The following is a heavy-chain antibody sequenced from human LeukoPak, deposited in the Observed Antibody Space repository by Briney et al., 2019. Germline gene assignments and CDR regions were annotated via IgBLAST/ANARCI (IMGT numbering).Heavy chain of an antibody. Sequence: GGSLRLSCAASGFTFSSYWMSRVRQAPGKGLEWVANIKQDGSEKYYVDSVKGRFTISRDNAKLYLQMNSLRAEDTAVYYCARAFGAPAGTNYWGQGTLVTVSS. D-gene: IGHD6-13*01. CDR2: IKQDGSEK. V-gene: IGHV3-7*05. CDR3: ARAFGAPAGTNY. CDR1: GFTFSSYW. J-gene: IGHJ4*02.